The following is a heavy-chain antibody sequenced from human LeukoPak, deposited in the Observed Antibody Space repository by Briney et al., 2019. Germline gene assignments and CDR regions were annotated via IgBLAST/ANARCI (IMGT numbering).Heavy chain of an antibody. CDR2: INPSGGST. V-gene: IGHV1-46*01. J-gene: IGHJ3*02. D-gene: IGHD7-27*01. CDR3: AIRKLGTPGAFDI. Sequence: ASVKVSCKASGYTFTSYYMHWVRQAPGQGLEWMGIINPSGGSTSYAQKFQGRVTMTRDTSTSTVYMELSSLRSEDTAAYYCAIRKLGTPGAFDIWGQGTMVTVSS. CDR1: GYTFTSYY.